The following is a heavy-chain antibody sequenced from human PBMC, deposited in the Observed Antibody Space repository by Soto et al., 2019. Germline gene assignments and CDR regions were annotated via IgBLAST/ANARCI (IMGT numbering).Heavy chain of an antibody. CDR2: IIPIFGTA. Sequence: ASVKVSCKASGGTFSSYAISWVRQAPGQGLEWMGGIIPIFGTANYAQKFQGRVTITADESTSTAYMELSSLRSEDTAVYYCARDSYDSSGYYFSDYWGQGTLVTVSS. CDR3: ARDSYDSSGYYFSDY. CDR1: GGTFSSYA. V-gene: IGHV1-69*13. J-gene: IGHJ4*02. D-gene: IGHD3-22*01.